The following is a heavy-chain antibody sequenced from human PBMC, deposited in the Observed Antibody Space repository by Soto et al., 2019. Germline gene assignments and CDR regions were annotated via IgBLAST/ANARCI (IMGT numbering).Heavy chain of an antibody. J-gene: IGHJ5*02. D-gene: IGHD3-9*01. CDR3: ERVSFDHFVHWFDP. CDR2: ISAYNGNT. CDR1: GYTFTNFG. V-gene: IGHV1-18*01. Sequence: ASVKVSCKASGYTFTNFGISWVRQAPGQGLEWMGWISAYNGNTNYAQKFQGRVTMTTDTSKNQFSLLLNSVTPEDTAVYYCERVSFDHFVHWFDPWGQGTLVTVSS.